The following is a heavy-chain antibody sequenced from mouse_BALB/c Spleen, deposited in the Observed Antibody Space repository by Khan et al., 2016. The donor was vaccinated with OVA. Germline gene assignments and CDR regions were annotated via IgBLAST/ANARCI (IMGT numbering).Heavy chain of an antibody. CDR2: ITPANGNT. V-gene: IGHV14-3*02. CDR3: GRPSTDPRNLDV. D-gene: IGHD2-1*01. Sequence: VQLKQSGAELVKPGASVKLSCTASGFNIKDTYIHWVKQRPEQGLEWIGRITPANGNTEYDPKFQGKATMSAETSSNTAYLQLSSLTSGDTAVYYCGRPSTDPRNLDVWGAGTTVTVSS. CDR1: GFNIKDTY. J-gene: IGHJ1*01.